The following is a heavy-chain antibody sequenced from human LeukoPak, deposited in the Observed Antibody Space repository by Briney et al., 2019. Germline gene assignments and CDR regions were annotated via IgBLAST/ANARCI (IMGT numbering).Heavy chain of an antibody. D-gene: IGHD3-3*01. CDR1: GYTFTSYG. CDR2: ISAYNGNT. Sequence: GASVKVSCKASGYTFTSYGISWVRQAPGQGLEWMGWISAYNGNTNYAQKLQGRVTMTTDTSTSTAYMELRSLRSDDTAVYYCARGQFRYDFWNGYSLNWFDPWGQGTLVTVSS. J-gene: IGHJ5*02. CDR3: ARGQFRYDFWNGYSLNWFDP. V-gene: IGHV1-18*01.